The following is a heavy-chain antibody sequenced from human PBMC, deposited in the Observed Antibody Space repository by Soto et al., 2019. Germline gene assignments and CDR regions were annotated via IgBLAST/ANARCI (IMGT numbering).Heavy chain of an antibody. CDR2: IDPSDSYT. CDR1: GYSCTSYW. V-gene: IGHV5-10-1*01. Sequence: GESLKISCQGSGYSCTSYWISWVRQMPGKGLEWMGRIDPSDSYTNYSPSFQGHVTISADKSISTAYLQWSSLKASDTAMYYCARYYYDSSGYYETYYYYGMDVWGQGTTVTVSS. CDR3: ARYYYDSSGYYETYYYYGMDV. J-gene: IGHJ6*02. D-gene: IGHD3-22*01.